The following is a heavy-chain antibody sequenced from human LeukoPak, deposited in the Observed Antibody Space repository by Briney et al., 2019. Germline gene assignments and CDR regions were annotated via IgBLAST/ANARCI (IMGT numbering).Heavy chain of an antibody. D-gene: IGHD4-17*01. Sequence: SETLSLTCAVYGGSFSGYYWSWIRQPPGKGLEWIGEINHSGSTNYNPSLKSRVTISGETSKNQFSLKLSSVTAADTAVYYCASLKSDYGDYVARNYWGQGTLVTVSS. J-gene: IGHJ4*02. CDR1: GGSFSGYY. V-gene: IGHV4-34*01. CDR3: ASLKSDYGDYVARNY. CDR2: INHSGST.